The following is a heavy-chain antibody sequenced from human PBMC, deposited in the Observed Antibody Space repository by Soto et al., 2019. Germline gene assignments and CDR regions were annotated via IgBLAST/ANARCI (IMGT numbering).Heavy chain of an antibody. V-gene: IGHV1-69*01. CDR2: IIPVFGTT. CDR1: GGSFTSYS. D-gene: IGHD2-2*01. Sequence: QVQLLQSGAEVKKPGSSLKLSCRASGGSFTSYSISWLRQAPGQGLEWMGGIIPVFGTTSYAQRLQGRVTITADESTSTAYLDLSSLISEDTAVYYCARDPRIYCTSSSCHSYFDSWGQGTLVTVSS. J-gene: IGHJ4*02. CDR3: ARDPRIYCTSSSCHSYFDS.